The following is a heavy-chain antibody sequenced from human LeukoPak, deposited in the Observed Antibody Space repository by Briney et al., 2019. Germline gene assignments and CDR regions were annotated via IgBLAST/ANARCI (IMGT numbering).Heavy chain of an antibody. V-gene: IGHV1-8*03. CDR3: ARAVRAPSEYSSSSPFRYYYYYRGV. J-gene: IGHJ6*03. CDR1: GYTFTSYD. CDR2: LNPNSGNT. D-gene: IGHD6-6*01. Sequence: ASAKDSCKASGYTFTSYDIHWVRQAPGQGLEWMGWLNPNSGNTDYAQKFQGRVTITRNTSISTAYMELSSLRSEDKAVDFCARAVRAPSEYSSSSPFRYYYYYRGVWGKGTTVTVSS.